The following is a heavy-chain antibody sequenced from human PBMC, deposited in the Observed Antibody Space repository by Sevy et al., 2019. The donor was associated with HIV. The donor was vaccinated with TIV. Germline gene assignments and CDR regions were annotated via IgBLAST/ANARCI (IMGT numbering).Heavy chain of an antibody. CDR1: GFTFSSYA. V-gene: IGHV3-23*01. D-gene: IGHD4-17*01. J-gene: IGHJ4*02. Sequence: GGSLRLSCAASGFTFSSYAMSWVRQAPGKGLEWVSAISGRGGSTYYADSVKGRFTISRDNSKNTLYLQMNSLRAEDTAVYYCAKAGMTTVTHGGFDYWGQGTLVTVSS. CDR3: AKAGMTTVTHGGFDY. CDR2: ISGRGGST.